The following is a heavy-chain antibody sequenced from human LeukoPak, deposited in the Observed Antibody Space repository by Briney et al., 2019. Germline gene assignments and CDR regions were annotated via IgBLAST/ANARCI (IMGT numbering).Heavy chain of an antibody. CDR1: GGSISSGGYY. D-gene: IGHD4-17*01. CDR2: IYYSGST. Sequence: SETLSLTCTVSGGSISSGGYYWSWIRQHPGKGLEWIGYIYYSGSTNYNPSLKSRVTTSVDTSKNQFSLKLSSVTAADTAVYYCARIDYGDYVVYWGQGTLVTVSS. J-gene: IGHJ4*02. V-gene: IGHV4-31*03. CDR3: ARIDYGDYVVY.